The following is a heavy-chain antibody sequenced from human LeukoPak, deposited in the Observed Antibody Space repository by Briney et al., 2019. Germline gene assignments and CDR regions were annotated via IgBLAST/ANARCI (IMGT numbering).Heavy chain of an antibody. CDR2: ISTSGST. Sequence: SETLSLTCTVSGGSISSSSYYWGWIRQPPGKGLEWIGRISTSGSTNYKPSLKSRVTISVDASKNQFSLKLGSVTAADTAMYYCAREESDWSSLGYYYHYMDVWGKGTTVAISS. V-gene: IGHV4-39*07. CDR3: AREESDWSSLGYYYHYMDV. D-gene: IGHD3-9*01. CDR1: GGSISSSSYY. J-gene: IGHJ6*03.